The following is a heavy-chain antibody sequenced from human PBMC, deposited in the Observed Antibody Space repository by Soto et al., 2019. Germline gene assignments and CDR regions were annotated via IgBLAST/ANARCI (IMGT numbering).Heavy chain of an antibody. J-gene: IGHJ4*02. Sequence: EVQLLESGGGLVQPGGSLRLSCAASGFTLSRQAMSWVRQAPGKGLEWVSAISASGARTYYADSVMGRFSISRDTSKNTLYLQINTLRVEDTAVYYCAKDHTPGYSADWAVGYYFHFWGQGTLVTVSS. CDR3: AKDHTPGYSADWAVGYYFHF. CDR1: GFTLSRQA. V-gene: IGHV3-23*01. CDR2: ISASGART. D-gene: IGHD5-12*01.